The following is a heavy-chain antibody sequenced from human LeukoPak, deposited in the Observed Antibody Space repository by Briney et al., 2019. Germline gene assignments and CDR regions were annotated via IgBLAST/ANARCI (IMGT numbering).Heavy chain of an antibody. CDR2: IKQDGSEK. Sequence: GGSLRLSCAASGFTFSSYWMSWVRQAPGKGLEWVANIKQDGSEKYYVDSVKGRYTISRDNAKNSLYLQMNSLRAEDTAVYYCARARGSGYLDRDGARYYFDYWGQGTLVTVSS. CDR1: GFTFSSYW. J-gene: IGHJ4*02. CDR3: ARARGSGYLDRDGARYYFDY. V-gene: IGHV3-7*03. D-gene: IGHD3-3*01.